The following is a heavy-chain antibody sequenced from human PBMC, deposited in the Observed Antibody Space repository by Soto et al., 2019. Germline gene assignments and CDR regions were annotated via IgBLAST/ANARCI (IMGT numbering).Heavy chain of an antibody. V-gene: IGHV1-2*04. CDR3: ARDSARSGSYYDY. Sequence: QVQLVQSGAEVKKPGASVKVSCKASGYTFTGYYMHWVRQAPGQGLEWMGWINPNSGGTNYAQKFQGWVTMTRDTSISTAYMELSRLRSDDTALYYCARDSARSGSYYDYWGQGTLGTVSS. CDR2: INPNSGGT. J-gene: IGHJ4*02. CDR1: GYTFTGYY. D-gene: IGHD1-26*01.